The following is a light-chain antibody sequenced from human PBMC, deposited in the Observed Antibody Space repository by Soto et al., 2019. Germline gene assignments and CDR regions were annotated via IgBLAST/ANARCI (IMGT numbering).Light chain of an antibody. CDR2: DAS. V-gene: IGKV3-11*01. J-gene: IGKJ4*01. CDR1: QSVSGY. CDR3: QQRSNWPST. Sequence: EIVLTQSPATLSLSPGERATLSCRASQSVSGYLAWYQQKPGQAPRLLMYDASNRATGIPARFSGSGAGTDFALTISSLEPEGFAVYYGQQRSNWPSTFGGGTKVEIK.